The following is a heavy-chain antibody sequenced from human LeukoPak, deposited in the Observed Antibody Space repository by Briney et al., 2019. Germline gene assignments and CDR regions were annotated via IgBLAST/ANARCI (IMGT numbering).Heavy chain of an antibody. J-gene: IGHJ4*02. CDR2: IYYSGST. V-gene: IGHV4-30-4*01. CDR1: GGSISSGDKY. Sequence: SQTLSLTCNVSGGSISSGDKYWSWIRQPPGKGLEWIGYIYYSGSTYYNPSLKSRVTISVDTSKNQFSLKLSSVTAADTAVYYCARVNEHDYPDLPFDYWGQGTLVTVSS. CDR3: ARVNEHDYPDLPFDY. D-gene: IGHD4-11*01.